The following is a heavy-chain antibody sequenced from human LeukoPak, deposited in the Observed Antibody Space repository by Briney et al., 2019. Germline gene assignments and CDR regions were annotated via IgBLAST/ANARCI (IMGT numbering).Heavy chain of an antibody. D-gene: IGHD4-17*01. V-gene: IGHV4-59*01. J-gene: IGHJ4*02. CDR1: GGSISSYY. CDR3: EHDYGDYVGDY. Sequence: SETLSLTCTVSGGSISSYYWSWIRQPPGKGLEWIGYIYYSGSTNYNPSLKSRVTISVDTSKNQFSLKLSSVTAADTATYYCEHDYGDYVGDYWGQGILVTVSS. CDR2: IYYSGST.